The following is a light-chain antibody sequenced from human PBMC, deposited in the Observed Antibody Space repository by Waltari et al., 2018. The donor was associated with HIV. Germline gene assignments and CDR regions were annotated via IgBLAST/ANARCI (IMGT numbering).Light chain of an antibody. CDR1: SGPVSTNYY. CDR3: VLYMGSGMGV. Sequence: QTVVTQEPSFSVSPGGTVTLTCGLSSGPVSTNYYPSWYQQTPGQAPRTISYNTNTRCFGAPDRFSGSSCGNKAALTITGAQADDESDYYCVLYMGSGMGVFGGGTKVTVL. CDR2: NTN. V-gene: IGLV8-61*01. J-gene: IGLJ3*02.